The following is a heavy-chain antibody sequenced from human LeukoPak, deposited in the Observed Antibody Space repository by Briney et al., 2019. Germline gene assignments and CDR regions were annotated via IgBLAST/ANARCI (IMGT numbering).Heavy chain of an antibody. CDR3: ARHEGSGWYYFDY. CDR1: GGSISSGDYY. CDR2: IYYSGST. J-gene: IGHJ4*02. D-gene: IGHD6-19*01. V-gene: IGHV4-30-4*08. Sequence: PSQALSLTCTVSGGSISSGDYYWSWIRQPPGKGLEWIGYIYYSGSTYYNPSLKSRVTISVDTSKNQFSLKVSSVTAADTAVYYCARHEGSGWYYFDYWGQETLVTVSS.